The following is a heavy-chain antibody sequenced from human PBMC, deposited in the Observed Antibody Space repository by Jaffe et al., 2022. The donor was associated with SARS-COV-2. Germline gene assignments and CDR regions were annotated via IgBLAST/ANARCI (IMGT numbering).Heavy chain of an antibody. Sequence: EVQLVQSGAEVKKPGESLKISCKGSGYSFTSYWIGWVRQMPGKGLEWMGIIYPGDSDTRYSPSFQGQVTISADKSISTAYLQWSSLKASDTAMYYCARQGEANYDYVWGSRGLSDYYGMDVWGQGTTVTVSS. CDR1: GYSFTSYW. CDR3: ARQGEANYDYVWGSRGLSDYYGMDV. J-gene: IGHJ6*02. V-gene: IGHV5-51*01. CDR2: IYPGDSDT. D-gene: IGHD3-16*01.